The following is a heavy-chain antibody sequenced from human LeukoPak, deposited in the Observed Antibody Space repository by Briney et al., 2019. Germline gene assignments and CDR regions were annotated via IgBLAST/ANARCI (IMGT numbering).Heavy chain of an antibody. CDR3: ASFSSSIDAFDI. V-gene: IGHV4-59*01. CDR2: IYYSGST. J-gene: IGHJ3*02. Sequence: MASETLSLTCTVSGGSISSYYWSWIRQPPGKGLEWIGYIYYSGSTNYNPSLKSRVTISVDTSKNQFSLKLSSVTAADTAVYYCASFSSSIDAFDIWGQGTMVTVSS. CDR1: GGSISSYY. D-gene: IGHD6-6*01.